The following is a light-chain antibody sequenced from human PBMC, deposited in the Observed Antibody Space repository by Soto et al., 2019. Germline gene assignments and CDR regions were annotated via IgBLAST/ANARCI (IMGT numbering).Light chain of an antibody. V-gene: IGKV3-11*01. J-gene: IGKJ2*01. CDR2: DIS. CDR1: QSVPSY. CDR3: QDRNSWQRYT. Sequence: EIVLTQFPATLSLSPGDRATLSCRASQSVPSYLAWYQQNPGQAPRLLVYDISNRATGIPRRFTGRGSLTDFTLTICSLEPQDSAVYDCQDRNSWQRYTFGQGAKVEI.